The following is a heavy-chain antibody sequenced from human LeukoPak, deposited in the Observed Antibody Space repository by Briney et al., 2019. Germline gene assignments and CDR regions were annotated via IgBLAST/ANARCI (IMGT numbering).Heavy chain of an antibody. Sequence: ASVKVSCKVSGYTSTEYYMHWVQQAPGEGLQCMGLIDPEDGEILYAEKLQGRVTISADTSTDTAYLELTRLRFEDTAIYYCAVDLSHFRDSGGGWGQGTLVTVSS. CDR1: GYTSTEYY. CDR3: AVDLSHFRDSGGG. V-gene: IGHV1-69-2*01. J-gene: IGHJ4*02. CDR2: IDPEDGEI. D-gene: IGHD2-15*01.